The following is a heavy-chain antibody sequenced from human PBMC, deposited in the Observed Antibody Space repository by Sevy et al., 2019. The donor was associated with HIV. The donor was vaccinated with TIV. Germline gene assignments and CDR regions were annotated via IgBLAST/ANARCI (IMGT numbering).Heavy chain of an antibody. CDR2: ISNSGSSV. V-gene: IGHV3-48*03. CDR3: ARDLPPSATTVAHFDC. D-gene: IGHD4-17*01. Sequence: GGSLRLSCAASGFSFSSYEMNWVRQAPGKGLEWLSYISNSGSSVYYSDSVRGRFTISRDNARNSLYLQMNSLRAEDTAVHYCARDLPPSATTVAHFDCWGQGTLVTVSS. CDR1: GFSFSSYE. J-gene: IGHJ4*02.